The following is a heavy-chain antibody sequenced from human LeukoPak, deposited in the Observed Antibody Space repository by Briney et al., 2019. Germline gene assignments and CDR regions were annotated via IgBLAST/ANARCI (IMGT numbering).Heavy chain of an antibody. CDR2: ITDIALSS. CDR3: ARGLTTGWYSFN. J-gene: IGHJ4*02. Sequence: PGGSLRLSCAASGFTFSSYAMTWVRQAPGKGLEWVSTITDIALSSYYADSVKGRFTISRDNSKNTLYLQMNSLRAEDTALYYCARGLTTGWYSFNWGQGTLDTFSS. V-gene: IGHV3-23*01. D-gene: IGHD6-19*01. CDR1: GFTFSSYA.